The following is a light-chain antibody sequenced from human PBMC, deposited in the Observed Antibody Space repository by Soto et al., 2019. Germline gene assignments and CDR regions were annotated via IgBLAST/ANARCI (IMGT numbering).Light chain of an antibody. V-gene: IGLV2-8*01. CDR3: NSYAGSNNWV. CDR1: SSDAGGYNY. J-gene: IGLJ3*02. Sequence: QSVLAQPASVSGSRGQSITISCTGTSSDAGGYNYVSWYQQHPGKAPKLMIYEVSKRPSGVPDRFSGSKSGNTASLTVSGLQAEDEADYYCNSYAGSNNWVFGGGTKLTVL. CDR2: EVS.